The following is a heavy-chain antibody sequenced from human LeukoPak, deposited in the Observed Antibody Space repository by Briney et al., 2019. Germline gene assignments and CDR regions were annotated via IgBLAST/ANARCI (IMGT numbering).Heavy chain of an antibody. D-gene: IGHD2-15*01. CDR3: ARDGWFDF. CDR1: GFTFFTYG. J-gene: IGHJ4*02. Sequence: GRSLRLSCAASGFTFFTYGMHWVRQAPGKGLEWVAVIWYDGSNKHYADSVRGRFTISRDNAKNSLYLHMNSLRAEDTAVYYCARDGWFDFWGQGTLVTVSS. V-gene: IGHV3-33*01. CDR2: IWYDGSNK.